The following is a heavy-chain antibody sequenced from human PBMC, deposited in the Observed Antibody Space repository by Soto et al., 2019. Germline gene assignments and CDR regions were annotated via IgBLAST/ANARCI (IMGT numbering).Heavy chain of an antibody. CDR3: VHHFYGDYYFDY. CDR1: GFTFSSYW. Sequence: GGSLRLSCAASGFTFSSYWMSWVRQAPGKGLEWVANIKQDGSEKYYVDSVKGRFTISRDNAKNSLYLQMNSLRAEDTAVYYCVHHFYGDYYFDYWGQGTLVTVSS. D-gene: IGHD4-17*01. CDR2: IKQDGSEK. J-gene: IGHJ4*02. V-gene: IGHV3-7*03.